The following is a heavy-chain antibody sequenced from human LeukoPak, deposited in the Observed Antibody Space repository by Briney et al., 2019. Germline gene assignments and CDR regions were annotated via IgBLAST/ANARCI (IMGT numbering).Heavy chain of an antibody. Sequence: GASVKVSCKVSGYTLTELSMYWVRQAPGKGLEWMGGSNPEDGETIYAQKFQGRVTMTEDTSTDTAYMELSSLRSEDTAMYYCARRDYGGKHFDYWGQGTLVTVSS. CDR2: SNPEDGET. CDR3: ARRDYGGKHFDY. J-gene: IGHJ4*02. V-gene: IGHV1-24*01. CDR1: GYTLTELS. D-gene: IGHD4-23*01.